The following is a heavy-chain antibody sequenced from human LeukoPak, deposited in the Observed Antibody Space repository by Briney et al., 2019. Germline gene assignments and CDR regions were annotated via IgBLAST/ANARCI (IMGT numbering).Heavy chain of an antibody. D-gene: IGHD6-6*01. CDR1: GFTFSNYW. CDR3: ARPTGGAARPSYYYYYMDV. Sequence: GGSLRLSCEGSGFTFSNYWMGWVRQALGKGLEWDSAISGSGGSTYYADSVKGRFTTSRDNSKNTLYLQMNSLRAEDTAVYYCARPTGGAARPSYYYYYMDVWGKGTTVTVSS. V-gene: IGHV3-23*01. J-gene: IGHJ6*03. CDR2: ISGSGGST.